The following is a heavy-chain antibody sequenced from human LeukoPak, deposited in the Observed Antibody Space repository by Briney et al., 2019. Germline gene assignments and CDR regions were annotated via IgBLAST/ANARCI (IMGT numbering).Heavy chain of an antibody. V-gene: IGHV1-18*01. CDR3: ARTPGGDYVWGSYRYTLPSPPFDY. Sequence: ASVKVSCKASGYTFTSYGISWVRQAPGQGLEWMGWISAYNGNTNYAQKLQGRATMTTDTSTSTAYMELRSLRSDDTAVYYCARTPGGDYVWGSYRYTLPSPPFDYWGQGTLVTVSS. J-gene: IGHJ4*02. CDR1: GYTFTSYG. CDR2: ISAYNGNT. D-gene: IGHD3-16*02.